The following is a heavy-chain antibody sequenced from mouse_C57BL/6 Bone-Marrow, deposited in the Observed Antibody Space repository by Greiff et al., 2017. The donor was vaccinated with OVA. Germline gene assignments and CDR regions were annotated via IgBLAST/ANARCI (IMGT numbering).Heavy chain of an antibody. V-gene: IGHV5-4*03. D-gene: IGHD1-1*01. CDR1: GFTFSSYA. Sequence: EVKLVESGGGLVKPGGSLKLSCAASGFTFSSYAMSWVRQTPEKRLEWVATISDGGSYTYYPDNVQGRFTISRDNAKNNLYLQMSHLKSEDTAMYYCVRGGDYYGSSPQGYAMDYWGQGTSVTVSS. J-gene: IGHJ4*01. CDR2: ISDGGSYT. CDR3: VRGGDYYGSSPQGYAMDY.